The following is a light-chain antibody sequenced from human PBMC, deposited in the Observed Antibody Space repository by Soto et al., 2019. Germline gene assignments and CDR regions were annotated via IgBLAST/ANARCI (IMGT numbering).Light chain of an antibody. V-gene: IGKV1D-17*01. CDR3: LQHNTYP. CDR2: AAS. CDR1: QDITTN. J-gene: IGKJ4*01. Sequence: NIQMTHSPSAMSASVGDRVTITCRARQDITTNLAWFQQKPGKVPKLLIHAASSLQSGVPSRFGASGSGTEFTLTISSLQPEDFAAYSCLQHNTYPFGGGTQVEIK.